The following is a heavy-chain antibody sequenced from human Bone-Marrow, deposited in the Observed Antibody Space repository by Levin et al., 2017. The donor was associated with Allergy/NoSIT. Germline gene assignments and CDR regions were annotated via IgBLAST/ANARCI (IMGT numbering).Heavy chain of an antibody. V-gene: IGHV4-31*03. D-gene: IGHD3-10*01. J-gene: IGHJ5*02. Sequence: SETLSLTCTVSGGSISSGGYYWSWIRQHPGKGLEWIGYIYYSGSTYYNPSLKSRVTISVDTSKNQFSLKLSSVTAADTAVYYCARGEIGELYMDWFDPWGQGTLVTVSS. CDR1: GGSISSGGYY. CDR2: IYYSGST. CDR3: ARGEIGELYMDWFDP.